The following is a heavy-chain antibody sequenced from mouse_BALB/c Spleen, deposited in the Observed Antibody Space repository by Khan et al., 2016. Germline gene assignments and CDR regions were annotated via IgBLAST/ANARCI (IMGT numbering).Heavy chain of an antibody. CDR2: IAPRSDYT. CDR1: GYTFTSYT. J-gene: IGHJ2*01. CDR3: AREGWLLGYFGY. D-gene: IGHD2-3*01. V-gene: IGHV1-4*01. Sequence: QVQLQQSGAELARPGASVKMSCKASGYTFTSYTMFWVKQRPGQGLEWIGYIAPRSDYTDYNQKFKDKATLTADKSSTTAYMQLNSLTSEDSAVYYCAREGWLLGYFGYWGQGTTLTVSS.